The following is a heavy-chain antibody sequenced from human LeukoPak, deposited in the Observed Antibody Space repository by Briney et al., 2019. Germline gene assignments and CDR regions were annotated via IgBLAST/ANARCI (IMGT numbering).Heavy chain of an antibody. D-gene: IGHD4-17*01. CDR3: ARVYGDYGPNWFDP. CDR2: MFHSGST. J-gene: IGHJ5*02. V-gene: IGHV4-39*07. CDR1: GDSISSSSYY. Sequence: SETLSLTCTVSGDSISSSSYYWGWIRQPPGKGLEWIGSMFHSGSTYYNPSLKSRVTISVDTSKNQFSLKLSSVTAADTAVYYCARVYGDYGPNWFDPWGQGTLVTVSS.